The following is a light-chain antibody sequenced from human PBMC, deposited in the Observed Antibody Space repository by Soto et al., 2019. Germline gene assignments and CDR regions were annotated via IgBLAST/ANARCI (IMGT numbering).Light chain of an antibody. V-gene: IGKV3-15*01. CDR2: GAS. CDR1: QSVNSN. CDR3: QQYNNCLLRWT. J-gene: IGKJ1*01. Sequence: EIVMTQSQATLSVSPGERATLSCTASQSVNSNLAWYQQKPGQAPRLLIYGASTRATGIPARFSGSGSGTESTLTISSLQSEDFAGYYCQQYNNCLLRWTFVQGTKVEIK.